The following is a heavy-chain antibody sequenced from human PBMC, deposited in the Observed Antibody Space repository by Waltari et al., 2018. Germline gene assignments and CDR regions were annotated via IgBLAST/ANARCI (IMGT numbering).Heavy chain of an antibody. J-gene: IGHJ4*02. V-gene: IGHV3-74*01. CDR2: ISGDGAT. D-gene: IGHD6-19*01. Sequence: EVQLVESGGGLVQPGESLTLSCAASGFSCSSYVMRWVRQAQGKGLVWLSRISGDGATYYADSVEGRFTVSRDNARNTVFLQLNSLRGDDTAVYYCARLEAEQWLGDYWGQGTLVTVAS. CDR1: GFSCSSYV. CDR3: ARLEAEQWLGDY.